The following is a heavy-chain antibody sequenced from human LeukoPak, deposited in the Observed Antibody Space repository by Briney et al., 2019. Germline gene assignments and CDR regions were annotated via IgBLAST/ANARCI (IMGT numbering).Heavy chain of an antibody. D-gene: IGHD3-3*01. V-gene: IGHV4-39*07. CDR2: IYSGGTT. J-gene: IGHJ6*03. CDR3: AREVRFLEWSPYYYYMDV. Sequence: SETLSLTCTVSGGSISSSHYYWGWIRQPPGKGLEWIGSIYSGGTTSYSPSLESRVTISVDTSENQFSLKLSSVTAADTAVYYCAREVRFLEWSPYYYYMDVWGKGTTVTVSS. CDR1: GGSISSSHYY.